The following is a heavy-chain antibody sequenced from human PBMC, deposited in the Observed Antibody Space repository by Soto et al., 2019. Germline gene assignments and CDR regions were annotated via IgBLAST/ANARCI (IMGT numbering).Heavy chain of an antibody. CDR3: ARAVSSVGITGTIYYYYYMDV. J-gene: IGHJ6*03. D-gene: IGHD1-7*01. Sequence: GGSLRLSCAASGFTFSDHYMDWVRQAPGKGLEWVGRTRNKANSYTTEYAASVKGRFTISRDDSKNSLYLQMNSLKTEDTAVYYCARAVSSVGITGTIYYYYYMDVWGKGTTVTVSS. CDR2: TRNKANSYTT. CDR1: GFTFSDHY. V-gene: IGHV3-72*01.